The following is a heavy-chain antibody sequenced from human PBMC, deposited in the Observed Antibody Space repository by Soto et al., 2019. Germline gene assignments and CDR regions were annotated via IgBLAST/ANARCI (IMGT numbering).Heavy chain of an antibody. D-gene: IGHD5-18*01. CDR3: ARDRLMATAGTARHYFGLDV. V-gene: IGHV4-31*03. Sequence: SETLSLTGTVSGGSIRSGGYYWSWVRQNPRRGLEWIGNIYYSGNTYYNPSLKSRLTISVDTSKNQFSLNLSSVTAADTAVYYCARDRLMATAGTARHYFGLDVWGQGTTVTVSS. CDR1: GGSIRSGGYY. CDR2: IYYSGNT. J-gene: IGHJ6*02.